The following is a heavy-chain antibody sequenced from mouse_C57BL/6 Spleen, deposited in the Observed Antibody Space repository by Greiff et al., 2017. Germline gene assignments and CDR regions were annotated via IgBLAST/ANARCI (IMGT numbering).Heavy chain of an antibody. CDR2: ISSGGSYT. J-gene: IGHJ3*01. CDR3: ARQNYDYDAAWFAY. CDR1: GFTFSSYG. V-gene: IGHV5-6*01. Sequence: EVHLVESGGDLVKPGGSLKLSCAASGFTFSSYGMSWVRQTPDKRLEWVATISSGGSYTYYPDSVKGRFTLSRDNAKNTLYLQMSSLKSEDTAMYYCARQNYDYDAAWFAYWGQGTLVTVSA. D-gene: IGHD2-4*01.